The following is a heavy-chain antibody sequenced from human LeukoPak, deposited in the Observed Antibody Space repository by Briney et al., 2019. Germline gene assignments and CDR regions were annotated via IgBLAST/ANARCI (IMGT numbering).Heavy chain of an antibody. J-gene: IGHJ3*02. CDR2: ISASDGRT. D-gene: IGHD3-10*01. Sequence: GGSLRLSCAASGFTFSSYAMSWVRQAPGKGLEWVSAISASDGRTWYADSVRGRFTISRDNFKNTLYVQINSLRAEDTAGYYCVRDKRFPDDVFDIWGQGTLVTVSS. V-gene: IGHV3-23*01. CDR3: VRDKRFPDDVFDI. CDR1: GFTFSSYA.